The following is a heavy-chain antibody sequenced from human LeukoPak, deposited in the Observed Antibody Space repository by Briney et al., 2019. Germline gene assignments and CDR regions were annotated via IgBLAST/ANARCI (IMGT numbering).Heavy chain of an antibody. J-gene: IGHJ4*02. Sequence: GRSLRLSCAASGFTFSSYAMHWVRQAPGKGLEWVAVISYDGSNKYYADSVKGRFTISRDNSKNTLYLQMNSLRVEDTAIYCCTRGMLRQPPDYWGQGMLVTVSS. CDR1: GFTFSSYA. D-gene: IGHD3-10*02. V-gene: IGHV3-30*04. CDR2: ISYDGSNK. CDR3: TRGMLRQPPDY.